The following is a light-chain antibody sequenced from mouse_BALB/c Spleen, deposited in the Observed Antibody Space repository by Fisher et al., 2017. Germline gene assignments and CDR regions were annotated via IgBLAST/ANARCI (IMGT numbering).Light chain of an antibody. CDR2: STS. J-gene: IGKJ5*01. Sequence: IVLTQTPAIMSASPGEKVTMTCSASSSVSYMHWYQQKSGTSPKLLIYSTSNLASGVPSRFSGSGSGTSYSLTISRMEAEDAATYYCQQRSSYPLTFGAGTKLELK. CDR1: SSVSY. V-gene: IGKV4-57*01. CDR3: QQRSSYPLT.